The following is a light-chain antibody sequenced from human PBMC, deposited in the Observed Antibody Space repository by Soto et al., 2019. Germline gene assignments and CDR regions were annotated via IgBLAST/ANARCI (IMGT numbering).Light chain of an antibody. Sequence: DIQMTQSPSSLSASVGDRVTITCRASQGISNYLAWYQQKPGKVPKLLIYAASTLQSGVPSRFSGSGSGTDFTLTISSLQPEDVATYYCQKYQSTFCQGTRLEIK. CDR1: QGISNY. J-gene: IGKJ5*01. CDR2: AAS. V-gene: IGKV1-27*01. CDR3: QKYQST.